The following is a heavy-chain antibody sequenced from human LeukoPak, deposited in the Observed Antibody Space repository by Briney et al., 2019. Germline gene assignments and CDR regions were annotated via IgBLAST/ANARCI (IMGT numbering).Heavy chain of an antibody. CDR3: ARDQGCSSTSCYWAERNWFDP. D-gene: IGHD2-2*01. CDR1: GGSFSGYY. V-gene: IGHV4-34*01. J-gene: IGHJ5*02. Sequence: SETLSLTCAVYGGSFSGYYWSWIRQPPGKGLEWIGEINHSGSTNYNPSLKSRVTISVDTSKNQFSLKLSSVTAADTAVYYCARDQGCSSTSCYWAERNWFDPWGQGTLVTVSS. CDR2: INHSGST.